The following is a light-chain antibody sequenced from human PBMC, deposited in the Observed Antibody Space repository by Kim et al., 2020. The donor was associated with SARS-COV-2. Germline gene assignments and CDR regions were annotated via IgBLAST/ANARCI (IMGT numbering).Light chain of an antibody. CDR1: HNFALN. J-gene: IGKJ4*01. CDR2: DAA. CDR3: QQRGTWPPALT. V-gene: IGKV3-11*01. Sequence: PGDSPARSCRASHNFALNLAWYQPTPVQPPRLLSYDAAIRAAGIPDRFSGSGSGTDFTLTIGSLAPEDFAVYYCQQRGTWPPALTFGGGTKVNIK.